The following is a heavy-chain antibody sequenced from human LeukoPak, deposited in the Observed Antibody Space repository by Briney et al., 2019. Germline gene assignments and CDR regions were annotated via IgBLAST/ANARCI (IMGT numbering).Heavy chain of an antibody. J-gene: IGHJ4*02. CDR3: AKNSDARQWLTHFEY. D-gene: IGHD6-19*01. CDR1: GYTFTSYG. CDR2: ISAYNGNT. V-gene: IGHV1-18*01. Sequence: ASVKVSCKASGYTFTSYGISWVRQAPGQGLEWMGWISAYNGNTNYAQKLQGRVTMTTDTSTSTAYMELRSLRSDDTAVYYCAKNSDARQWLTHFEYWGQGSLVTVSS.